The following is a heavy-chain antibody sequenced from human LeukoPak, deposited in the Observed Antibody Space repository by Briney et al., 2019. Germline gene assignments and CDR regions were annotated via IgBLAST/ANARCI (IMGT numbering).Heavy chain of an antibody. D-gene: IGHD2/OR15-2a*01. CDR1: GFTFSSYG. Sequence: PGGSLRLSCAGSGFTFSSYGMHWVRQDPGKGLEWVANIKPDGSEKDYVDSLKGRFTISRDNAKNSLYLQMNSLRAEDTAVYSCARDQYEGICPDYWGQGTLVTVSS. V-gene: IGHV3-7*05. CDR3: ARDQYEGICPDY. CDR2: IKPDGSEK. J-gene: IGHJ4*02.